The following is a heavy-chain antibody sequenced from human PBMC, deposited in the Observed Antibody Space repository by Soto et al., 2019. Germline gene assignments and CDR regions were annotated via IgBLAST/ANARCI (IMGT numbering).Heavy chain of an antibody. J-gene: IGHJ1*01. D-gene: IGHD5-12*01. Sequence: QVQLVQSGAELKKPGSSVKVSCKASGGSFSSFGISWVRQAPGQGLEWMGGIIPVFGRPNYAQRFRGRLTITADESTKTVYLELIDLRSEDTDVYYCAREGSGYNLWGQGTQVTVSS. V-gene: IGHV1-69*01. CDR3: AREGSGYNL. CDR1: GGSFSSFG. CDR2: IIPVFGRP.